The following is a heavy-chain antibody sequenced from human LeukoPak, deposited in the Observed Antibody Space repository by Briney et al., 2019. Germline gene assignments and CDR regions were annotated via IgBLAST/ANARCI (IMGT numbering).Heavy chain of an antibody. CDR3: ARGGKQWRGGNYFDS. J-gene: IGHJ4*02. D-gene: IGHD6-19*01. Sequence: ASVKVSCKASGYTFTDYALHWVRQAPGQSPEWMGWITTGRGETRYSQEFQRRITFTRDTSASTVYVDLSDLRSEDTAVYYCARGGKQWRGGNYFDSWGQGTLVAVSS. CDR2: ITTGRGET. V-gene: IGHV1-3*03. CDR1: GYTFTDYA.